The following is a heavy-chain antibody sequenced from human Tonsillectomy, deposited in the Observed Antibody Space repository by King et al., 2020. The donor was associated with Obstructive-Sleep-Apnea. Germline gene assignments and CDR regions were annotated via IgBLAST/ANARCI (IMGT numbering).Heavy chain of an antibody. CDR3: AREVTTAISQENWFDP. Sequence: HVQLQESGPGLVKPSQTLSLTCTVSGGSISSGGYYWSWIRQHPGKGLEWIGYIYYSGSTYYNPSLKSRVTISVDKSKNQFSLKLSSVTAADTAVYYCAREVTTAISQENWFDPWGQGTLVTVSS. CDR1: GGSISSGGYY. J-gene: IGHJ5*02. V-gene: IGHV4-31*03. CDR2: IYYSGST. D-gene: IGHD4-17*01.